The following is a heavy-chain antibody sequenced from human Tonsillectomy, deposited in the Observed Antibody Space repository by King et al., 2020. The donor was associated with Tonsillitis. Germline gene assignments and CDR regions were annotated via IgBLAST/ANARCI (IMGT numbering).Heavy chain of an antibody. CDR3: ARHGPYHNVLADGFDL. Sequence: AQLVQSGAEVKKPGESLRISCKGFGYSFTTYWISWVRQMPGKGLEWMGRIGPSDSYTNYSPSFQGNVTISVDKSISAAHLQWSRLKASDTAIYYCARHGPYHNVLADGFDLWGQGTMVTVSS. V-gene: IGHV5-10-1*03. J-gene: IGHJ3*01. D-gene: IGHD3-9*01. CDR1: GYSFTTYW. CDR2: IGPSDSYT.